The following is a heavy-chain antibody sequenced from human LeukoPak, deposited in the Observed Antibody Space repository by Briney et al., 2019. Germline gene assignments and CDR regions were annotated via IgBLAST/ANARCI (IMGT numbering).Heavy chain of an antibody. CDR3: AKDLHSSGLFGY. V-gene: IGHV3-23*01. J-gene: IGHJ4*02. CDR1: GFTFSSYA. D-gene: IGHD3-22*01. CDR2: ISVSGGST. Sequence: GRSLRLSCAASGFTFSSYAMHWVRQAPGKGLEWVSAISVSGGSTYYADSVKGRFTISRDNSKNTLYLQMNSLRAEDTAVYYCAKDLHSSGLFGYWGQGTLVTVSS.